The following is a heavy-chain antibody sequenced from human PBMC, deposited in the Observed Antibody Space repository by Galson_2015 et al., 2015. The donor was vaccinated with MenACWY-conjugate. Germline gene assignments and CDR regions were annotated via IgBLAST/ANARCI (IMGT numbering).Heavy chain of an antibody. Sequence: SVKVSCKAFGGSFSSYAFTWVRQAPGQGLEWMGGITPIFGTASYAQKFQGRVTITADKSTSIAYMELSSLRSEDTAVYYCAREGKANDYGGNSADYWGQGTLVTVSS. CDR1: GGSFSSYA. V-gene: IGHV1-69*06. CDR2: ITPIFGTA. D-gene: IGHD4-23*01. J-gene: IGHJ4*02. CDR3: AREGKANDYGGNSADY.